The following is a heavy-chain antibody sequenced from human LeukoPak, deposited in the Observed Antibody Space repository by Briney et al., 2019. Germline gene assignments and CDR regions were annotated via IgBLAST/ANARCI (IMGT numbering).Heavy chain of an antibody. D-gene: IGHD3-3*01. CDR2: IWYDGSNK. J-gene: IGHJ6*04. CDR1: GFTFSSYG. CDR3: ATNPSEYDFWSGYYYYYGMDV. Sequence: GGSLRLSCAASGFTFSSYGMHWVRQAPGKGLEWVADIWYDGSNKYYADSVKGRFTISRDNSKNTLYLQMNSLRAEDTAVYYSATNPSEYDFWSGYYYYYGMDVWGKGTTVTVSS. V-gene: IGHV3-33*01.